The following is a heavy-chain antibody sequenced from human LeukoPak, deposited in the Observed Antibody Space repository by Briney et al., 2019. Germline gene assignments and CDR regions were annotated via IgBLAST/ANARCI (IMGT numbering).Heavy chain of an antibody. CDR2: ISGSGGST. J-gene: IGHJ4*02. CDR1: RFTFSSYD. Sequence: GGSLRLSCAASRFTFSSYDMRWVRQAPGKGLEWVSGISGSGGSTYYADSVKGRFTISSDNSKNTLYLQMNSLRAEDTAVYYCAKPGYESSGYQADYWGQGTLVTVSS. D-gene: IGHD3-22*01. CDR3: AKPGYESSGYQADY. V-gene: IGHV3-23*01.